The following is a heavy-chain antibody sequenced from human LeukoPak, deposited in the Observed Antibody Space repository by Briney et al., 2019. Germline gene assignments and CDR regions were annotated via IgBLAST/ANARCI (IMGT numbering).Heavy chain of an antibody. V-gene: IGHV4-31*03. J-gene: IGHJ6*03. D-gene: IGHD3/OR15-3a*01. Sequence: KPSETLSLTCTVSGGSVSSDDYYWSWIRQHPGKGLEGIGYISYSGSSYYSPSLESRITISVDTSKNQFSLKVSSVTDADTAVYFCARAHSVVGLVIQGYYYMDVWGKGTTVTVSS. CDR1: GGSVSSDDYY. CDR2: ISYSGSS. CDR3: ARAHSVVGLVIQGYYYMDV.